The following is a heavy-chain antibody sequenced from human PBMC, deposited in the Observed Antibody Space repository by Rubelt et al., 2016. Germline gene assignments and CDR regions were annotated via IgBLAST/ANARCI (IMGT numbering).Heavy chain of an antibody. D-gene: IGHD3-10*01. CDR3: ARGGLLWFGEKSALDY. Sequence: YADSVKGRFTISRDNAKNTLYLQMNSLRAEDTAVYYCARGGLLWFGEKSALDYWGQGTLVTVSS. J-gene: IGHJ4*02. V-gene: IGHV3-74*01.